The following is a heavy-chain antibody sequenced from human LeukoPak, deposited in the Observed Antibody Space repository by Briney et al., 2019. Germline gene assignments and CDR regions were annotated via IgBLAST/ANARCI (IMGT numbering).Heavy chain of an antibody. D-gene: IGHD6-13*01. CDR2: ISYDGSNK. J-gene: IGHJ4*02. CDR3: ARDNREQQLVPPTFDY. V-gene: IGHV3-30-3*01. Sequence: GRSLRLSCAASGLTFSSYAMHWVRQAPGKGLEWVAVISYDGSNKYYADSVKGRFTISRDNSKNTLYLQMNSLRAEDTAVYYCARDNREQQLVPPTFDYWGQGTLVTVSS. CDR1: GLTFSSYA.